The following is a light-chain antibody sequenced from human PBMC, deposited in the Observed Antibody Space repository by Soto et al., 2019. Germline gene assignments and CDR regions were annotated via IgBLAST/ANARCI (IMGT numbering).Light chain of an antibody. CDR1: QSVSSY. CDR2: DAS. Sequence: EIVLTQSPATLSLSPGERATLSCRATQSVSSYLAWYQQKPGQAPRLLIYDASNRATGIPARFSGSGSGTDSPITSSRQAHDDVADYYCQQHGNWPWTFGQGTKVEI. CDR3: QQHGNWPWT. J-gene: IGKJ1*01. V-gene: IGKV3-11*01.